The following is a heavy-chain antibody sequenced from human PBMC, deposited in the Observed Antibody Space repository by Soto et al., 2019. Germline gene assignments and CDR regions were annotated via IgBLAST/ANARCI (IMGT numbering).Heavy chain of an antibody. CDR3: ARDRLRGYDNSGVYS. CDR1: GYRFSYYG. D-gene: IGHD3-22*01. CDR2: INPYSGNR. V-gene: IGHV1-18*01. J-gene: IGHJ4*02. Sequence: QVQLVQSEAELRKPGASVKVSCKASGYRFSYYGISWVRQAPGQGLEWMGWINPYSGNRNSAPKFEDRVIMTTATAPNTIFMALRSLKSDDTAIYYCARDRLRGYDNSGVYSWGQGTLVTV.